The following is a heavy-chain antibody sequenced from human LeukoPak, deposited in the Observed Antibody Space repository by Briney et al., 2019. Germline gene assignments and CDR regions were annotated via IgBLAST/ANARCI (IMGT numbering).Heavy chain of an antibody. D-gene: IGHD4-17*01. Sequence: PGGSLRLSCAASGFTFSSYWMNWVRQAPGKGLEWISYINSDIYSNTIYYADTVKGRFTISRDNGRNSLYLQMNSLRDEDTAVYYCARDRDYAFDYWGQGTLVTVSS. V-gene: IGHV3-48*02. J-gene: IGHJ4*02. CDR2: INSDIYSNTI. CDR3: ARDRDYAFDY. CDR1: GFTFSSYW.